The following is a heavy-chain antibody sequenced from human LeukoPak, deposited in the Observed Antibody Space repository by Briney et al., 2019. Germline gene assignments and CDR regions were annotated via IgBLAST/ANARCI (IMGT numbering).Heavy chain of an antibody. CDR1: GGSISSYY. D-gene: IGHD2/OR15-2a*01. CDR3: ASLWRGYFDY. J-gene: IGHJ4*02. CDR2: IYYSGST. V-gene: IGHV4-59*01. Sequence: SETLSLTCTVSGGSISSYYWSWIRQPPGEGLEWIGYIYYSGSTNYNPSLKSRVTISVDTSKNQFSLKLSSVTAADTAVYYCASLWRGYFDYWGQGTLVTVSS.